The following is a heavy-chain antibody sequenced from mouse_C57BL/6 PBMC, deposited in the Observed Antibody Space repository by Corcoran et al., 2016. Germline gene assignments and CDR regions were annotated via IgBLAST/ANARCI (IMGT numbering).Heavy chain of an antibody. CDR3: ARSYYSNYEGYYAMDY. CDR1: GYTFTDYY. V-gene: IGHV1-75*01. J-gene: IGHJ4*01. D-gene: IGHD2-5*01. CDR2: IFPGSCGT. Sequence: QVQLQQSGRELVKPGASVKISCKDAGYTFTDYYINWVKQKPGQGLEGIGWIFPGSCGTYYNEKFKGKATLTVDKSSSTAYMLLSSLNSEDSAVYFCARSYYSNYEGYYAMDYWGQGTSVTVSS.